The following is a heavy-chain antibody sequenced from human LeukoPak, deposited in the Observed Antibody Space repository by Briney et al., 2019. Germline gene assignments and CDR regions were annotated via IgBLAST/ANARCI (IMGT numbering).Heavy chain of an antibody. CDR1: GFTFSSYA. CDR3: APGAVGAPLTFDY. Sequence: GGSLRLSCAASGFTFSSYAMSWVRQAPGKGLEWISAISGSGGSTYYADSVKGRFTISRDNSKNTLYLQMNSLRAEVTAVYYCAPGAVGAPLTFDYWGQGTLVTVSS. CDR2: ISGSGGST. D-gene: IGHD1-26*01. J-gene: IGHJ4*02. V-gene: IGHV3-23*01.